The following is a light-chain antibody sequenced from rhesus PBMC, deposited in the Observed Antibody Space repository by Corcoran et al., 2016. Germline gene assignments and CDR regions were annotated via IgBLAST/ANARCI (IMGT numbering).Light chain of an antibody. CDR2: GAS. J-gene: IGKJ3*01. CDR1: QSVSSK. V-gene: IGKV3-31*02. CDR3: QETSNLSPFT. Sequence: EIVMTQSPATLSLSPGETATISCRTSQSVSSKLAWYQQKPGQAPRLLIYGASSRATGIPDRFSDSVAGTVFTITISSLEPEDFAVYYCQETSNLSPFTFGPGTKLDIK.